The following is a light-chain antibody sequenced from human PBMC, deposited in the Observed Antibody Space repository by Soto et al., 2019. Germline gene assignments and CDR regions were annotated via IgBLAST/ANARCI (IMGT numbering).Light chain of an antibody. CDR2: GAS. Sequence: EVVLTQSPGSLSLSPGQRATLSCRASQSVDSTFFAWYQKKPGQAPRLLIYGASKRATGIPDRFSGSGSGTDFTLHISRLEPEDFSVYYCQPYMSSVTFGQGTKVEIK. CDR3: QPYMSSVT. V-gene: IGKV3-20*01. CDR1: QSVDSTF. J-gene: IGKJ1*01.